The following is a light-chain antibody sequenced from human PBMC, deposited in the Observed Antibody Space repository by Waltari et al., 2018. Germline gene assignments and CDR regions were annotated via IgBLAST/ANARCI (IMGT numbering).Light chain of an antibody. CDR1: SSNLVRTS. Sequence: QSLLPQPPSISGAPGQRVTISSSGGSSNLVRTSVNWYEQVPGTAPKLLIFRSDQRPSGVSDRFSCSKSGTSTSLTITGLLSADEADYMCAAGDDSLNAWMFGGGTRLTVL. J-gene: IGLJ3*02. V-gene: IGLV1-44*01. CDR3: AAGDDSLNAWM. CDR2: RSD.